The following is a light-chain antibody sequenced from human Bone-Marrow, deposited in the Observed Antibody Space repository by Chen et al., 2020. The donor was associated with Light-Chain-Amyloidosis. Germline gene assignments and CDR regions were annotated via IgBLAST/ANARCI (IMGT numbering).Light chain of an antibody. CDR2: WAS. J-gene: IGKJ4*01. V-gene: IGKV4-1*01. CDR3: QQYLSAPLT. CDR1: QSVLSTSNNKNY. Sequence: DIVMTQSPDSLAVSLGERATINCKSTQSVLSTSNNKNYLAWYQQKPGQPPKLLVSWASMRESGVPDRLSGSGSGTDFTLTISSLQAEDVAVYYCQQYLSAPLTFGGGTKVEIK.